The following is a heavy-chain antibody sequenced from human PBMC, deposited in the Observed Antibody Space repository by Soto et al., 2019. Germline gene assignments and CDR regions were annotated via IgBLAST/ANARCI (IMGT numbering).Heavy chain of an antibody. CDR2: ITSDGTIT. CDR3: ARGAGGFDY. V-gene: IGHV3-74*01. Sequence: EVQLVESGGGLVQPGGSLRLSCAASGFTFSTYWMHWVRQAPGKGLVWVSHITSDGTITTYADSVKGRFTISRDNAKNTLSLQMNSLRAEDTAVYYCARGAGGFDYWGQGTLGTVSS. J-gene: IGHJ4*02. D-gene: IGHD6-13*01. CDR1: GFTFSTYW.